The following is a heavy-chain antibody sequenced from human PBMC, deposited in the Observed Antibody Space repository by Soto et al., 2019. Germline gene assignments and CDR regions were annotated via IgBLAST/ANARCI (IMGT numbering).Heavy chain of an antibody. Sequence: QLQLQESGPGLVKPSETLSLTCTVSNDSISSSTSYWGWIRQPPGKGIDWIGIIYYRGSTYHSRSLKSRVSTAADTPKNQFPLMLSSLTAADTDVYYGARTLVVAASYACDIWGPGTMVTVSS. CDR2: IYYRGST. D-gene: IGHD2-15*01. V-gene: IGHV4-39*01. CDR3: ARTLVVAASYACDI. J-gene: IGHJ3*02. CDR1: NDSISSSTSY.